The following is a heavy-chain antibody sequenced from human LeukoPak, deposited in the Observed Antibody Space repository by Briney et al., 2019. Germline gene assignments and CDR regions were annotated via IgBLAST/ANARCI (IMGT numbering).Heavy chain of an antibody. CDR1: GFTFSSYA. D-gene: IGHD6-19*01. CDR2: ISGSGGST. CDR3: ARDYSSCWTYDVDY. J-gene: IGHJ4*02. V-gene: IGHV3-23*01. Sequence: GGTLRLSCAASGFTFSSYAMSCVRQAPGRGLEWVSAISGSGGSTYYADSVKGRFTISRDNSKNTLYLQMNSLRAEDTAVYYCARDYSSCWTYDVDYWGQGAMVTVAS.